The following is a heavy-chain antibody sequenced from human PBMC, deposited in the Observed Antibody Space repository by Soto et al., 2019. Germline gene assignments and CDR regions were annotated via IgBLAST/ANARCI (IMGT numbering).Heavy chain of an antibody. CDR3: VRGPDYEGYFDY. J-gene: IGHJ4*02. CDR1: GTTFSNFA. V-gene: IGHV1-69*12. D-gene: IGHD3-22*01. CDR2: IILPFGTP. Sequence: QVRLVQSGAEVKKTESSVKVSCEASGTTFSNFAIGWVRQAPGQGLEWMGGIILPFGTPNYAQKFQGRVTISAYESMTTVYMELRGLRSGDTAVYYCVRGPDYEGYFDYWGQGTLVTVSS.